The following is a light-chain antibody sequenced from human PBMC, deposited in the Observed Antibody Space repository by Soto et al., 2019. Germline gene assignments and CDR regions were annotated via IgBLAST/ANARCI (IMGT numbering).Light chain of an antibody. Sequence: DIQMTQSPSTLSASVGDRVTITCRASQSISSWLAWYQKKPGKAPNLLIYKTSSLESGVPSRFSGSGSGTEFTLTVNRLQPDDFATYYCQQYDSYPLTFGGGTKVEIK. CDR2: KTS. J-gene: IGKJ4*01. CDR3: QQYDSYPLT. CDR1: QSISSW. V-gene: IGKV1-5*03.